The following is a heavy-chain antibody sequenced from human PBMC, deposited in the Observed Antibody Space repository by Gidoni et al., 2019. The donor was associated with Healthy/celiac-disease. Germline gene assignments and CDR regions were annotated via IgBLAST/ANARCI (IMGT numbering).Heavy chain of an antibody. CDR1: GYTLPDLS. CDR3: ATARRGDKLLWFGELRSDWFDP. CDR2: FDPEDGET. V-gene: IGHV1-24*01. D-gene: IGHD3-10*01. J-gene: IGHJ5*02. Sequence: QVQLVQSGPEVTKPGASAQVSRKVSGYTLPDLSMHWVRPAPGKGLEWMGGFDPEDGETIYAQKFQGRVTMTEDTSTDTAYMELSSLRSEDTAVYYCATARRGDKLLWFGELRSDWFDPWGQGTLVTVSS.